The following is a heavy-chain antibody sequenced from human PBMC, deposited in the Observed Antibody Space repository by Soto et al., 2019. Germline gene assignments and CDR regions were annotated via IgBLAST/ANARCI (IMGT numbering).Heavy chain of an antibody. CDR2: ISAYNGNT. Sequence: ASVKVSCKASGYTFTSYGISWVRQAPGQGLEWMGWISAYNGNTNYAQKLQGRVTMTTDTSTSTAYMELRSLRSDDTAVYYCARDSRPSYDTSGYYPFEYWGQGTLVTLSS. V-gene: IGHV1-18*01. CDR3: ARDSRPSYDTSGYYPFEY. D-gene: IGHD3-22*01. CDR1: GYTFTSYG. J-gene: IGHJ4*02.